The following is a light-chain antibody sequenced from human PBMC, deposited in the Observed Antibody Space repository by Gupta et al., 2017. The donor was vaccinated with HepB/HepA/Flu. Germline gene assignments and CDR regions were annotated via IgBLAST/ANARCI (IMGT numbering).Light chain of an antibody. J-gene: IGKJ3*01. CDR2: GAS. Sequence: ELGLPQSPGTLSLSAGERATLSCRASQSVSSSYLAWYQQKHGQAPRLLIYGASSRATGIPDRFSVSGSGTDFTLTISRLEPEDFAVYYCQQYGSSPPFTFGPGTKVDIK. V-gene: IGKV3-20*01. CDR1: QSVSSSY. CDR3: QQYGSSPPFT.